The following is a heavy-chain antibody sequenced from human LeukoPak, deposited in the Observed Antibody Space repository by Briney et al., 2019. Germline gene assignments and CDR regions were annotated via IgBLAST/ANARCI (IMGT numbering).Heavy chain of an antibody. CDR3: ARSPDYYYDSSGTD. CDR2: IRYDGSNK. J-gene: IGHJ4*02. CDR1: GFTFSSYG. V-gene: IGHV3-30*02. Sequence: GGSLRLSCAASGFTFSSYGMHWVRQAPGKGLEWVAFIRYDGSNKYYADSVKGRFTISRDNAKNSLYLQMNSLRAEDTAVYYCARSPDYYYDSSGTDWGQGTLVTVSS. D-gene: IGHD3-22*01.